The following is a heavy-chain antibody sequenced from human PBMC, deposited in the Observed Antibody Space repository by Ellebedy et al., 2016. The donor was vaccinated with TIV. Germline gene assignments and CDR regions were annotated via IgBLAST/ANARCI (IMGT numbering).Heavy chain of an antibody. Sequence: SETLSLTCAVSGGSISSSNWWSWVRPPPGKGLEWIGEIYHSGSTNYNPSLKSRVTISVDKSKNQFSLKLSSVTAADTAVYYCARGRPGYGSGSYYSRYYFDYWGQGTLVTVSS. V-gene: IGHV4-4*02. J-gene: IGHJ4*02. CDR2: IYHSGST. CDR3: ARGRPGYGSGSYYSRYYFDY. D-gene: IGHD3-10*01. CDR1: GGSISSSNW.